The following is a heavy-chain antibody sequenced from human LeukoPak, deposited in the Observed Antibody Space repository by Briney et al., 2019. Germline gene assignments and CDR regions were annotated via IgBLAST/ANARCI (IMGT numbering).Heavy chain of an antibody. V-gene: IGHV3-23*01. CDR2: ISGSGGST. CDR3: AKGEDYYGSSGYYQLDP. J-gene: IGHJ5*02. D-gene: IGHD3-22*01. CDR1: GFTFSSYA. Sequence: GESLRLSCAASGFTFSSYAMSWVRQAPGKGLEWVSAISGSGGSTYYADSVKGRFTISRDNSKNTLYLQMNSLRAEDTAVYYCAKGEDYYGSSGYYQLDPWGQGTLVTVSS.